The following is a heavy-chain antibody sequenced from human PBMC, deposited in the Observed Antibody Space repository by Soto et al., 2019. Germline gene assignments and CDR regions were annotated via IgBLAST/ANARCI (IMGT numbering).Heavy chain of an antibody. CDR1: GGSISSSTYH. CDR3: ARHGDSGYDYFAY. D-gene: IGHD5-12*01. Sequence: SETRSLTCTVSGGSISSSTYHWGWIRQPPGKGLEWIASMYDSGSTHFNPSLKSRVTISVDTSKNQFSLKVNSVTAADTAVYYCARHGDSGYDYFAYWGQGTLVTVSS. J-gene: IGHJ4*02. CDR2: MYDSGST. V-gene: IGHV4-39*01.